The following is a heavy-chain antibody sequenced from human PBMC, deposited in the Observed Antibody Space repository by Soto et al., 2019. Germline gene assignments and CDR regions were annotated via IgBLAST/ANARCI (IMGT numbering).Heavy chain of an antibody. J-gene: IGHJ4*02. Sequence: GGAPRLSSAAPGFTIRYGRMDWGRPAPGKGLVWVSRINTDGSGTSYADSVKGRFTISRDNSKNTLYLQMNSLRAEDTAVYYCARRVGAITYYFDYWGQGTLVTVSS. CDR3: ARRVGAITYYFDY. V-gene: IGHV3-74*01. CDR2: INTDGSGT. CDR1: GFTIRYGR. D-gene: IGHD1-26*01.